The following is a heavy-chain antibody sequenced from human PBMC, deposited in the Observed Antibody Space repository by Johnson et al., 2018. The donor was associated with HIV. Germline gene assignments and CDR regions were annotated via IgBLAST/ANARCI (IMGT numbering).Heavy chain of an antibody. CDR2: IKQDGSDQ. CDR1: GFTFSTFW. CDR3: TTDPWWNGYHAFDI. Sequence: VQLVESGGGLVQPGGSLRLSCAASGFTFSTFWMSWVRQAPGKGLEWVANIKQDGSDQNYVASGKGRFTISRENAKNSLYLQMNSLRAEDTAVYYCTTDPWWNGYHAFDIWGQGTMVTVSS. J-gene: IGHJ3*02. D-gene: IGHD1-1*01. V-gene: IGHV3-7*01.